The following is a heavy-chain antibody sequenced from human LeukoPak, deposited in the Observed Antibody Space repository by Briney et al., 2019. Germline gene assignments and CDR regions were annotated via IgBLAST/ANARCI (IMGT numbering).Heavy chain of an antibody. CDR3: ARGPYYYLDV. CDR1: GGSISSDY. CDR2: IYYTGTT. J-gene: IGHJ6*03. V-gene: IGHV4-59*01. Sequence: PSGTLSLTCSVSGGSISSDYWSWIRQPPGKGLEWVGYIYYTGTTNYNSSLKSRVTISVDRSKHLFSLKLSSVIAAVTAVYYGARGPYYYLDVWGKGTKVTVSS.